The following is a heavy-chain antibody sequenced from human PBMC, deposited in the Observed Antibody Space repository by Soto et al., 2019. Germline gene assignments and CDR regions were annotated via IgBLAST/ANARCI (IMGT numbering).Heavy chain of an antibody. CDR2: INAGNGNT. CDR1: GDTFTIYC. J-gene: IGHJ5*02. Sequence: ASVKVACKAAGDTFTIYCMHWVRQAPGQRLEWMGWINAGNGNTKYSQKFQGRVTITRNTSMSTAYMELSSLRSEDTAVYYCARVPSRSSRFDAWDPGTLVTVSS. V-gene: IGHV1-3*01. D-gene: IGHD2-2*01. CDR3: ARVPSRSSRFDA.